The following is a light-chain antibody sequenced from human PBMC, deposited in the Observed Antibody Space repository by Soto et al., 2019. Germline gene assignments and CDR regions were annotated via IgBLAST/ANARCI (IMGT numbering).Light chain of an antibody. CDR3: QQARRFPIT. J-gene: IGKJ5*01. CDR2: AAT. V-gene: IGKV1-12*01. CDR1: QDISNW. Sequence: DIQMTQSPSSVSASVGDRVTISCRASQDISNWLPWYQQKPGEAPKFLIYAATNLQSGVPSKFSVSGSGTDFTLTVSSLQPEDFAVYYCQQARRFPITFGESTRLEIK.